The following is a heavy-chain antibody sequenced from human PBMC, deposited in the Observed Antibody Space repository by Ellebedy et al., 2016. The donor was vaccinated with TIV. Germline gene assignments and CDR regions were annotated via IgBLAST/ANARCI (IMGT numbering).Heavy chain of an antibody. CDR3: ARGGLYNYGYSH. D-gene: IGHD3-10*01. V-gene: IGHV1-18*04. CDR1: GYTFTSYG. Sequence: AASVKVSCKTSGYTFTSYGISWVRQAPGQGLEWMAWNSPYNNNTKYTPSLQDRVTMTTDRSTSTVYMELGSLRSDDTAVYYCARGGLYNYGYSHWGQGTLVTVSS. J-gene: IGHJ4*02. CDR2: NSPYNNNT.